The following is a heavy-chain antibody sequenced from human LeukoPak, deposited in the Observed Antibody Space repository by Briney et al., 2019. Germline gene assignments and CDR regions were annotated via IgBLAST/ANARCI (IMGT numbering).Heavy chain of an antibody. CDR1: GGSISSYY. CDR3: ARARYVNSFYAFDI. CDR2: LSKSGNT. Sequence: SETLSLTCTVSGGSISSYYWSWIRLPPGKGLEWIGYLSKSGNTNYSPSLKSRVTIFGDTSKNQFFLKLSSVTAADTAVYYCARARYVNSFYAFDIWGQGTSVTVSS. D-gene: IGHD3-9*01. V-gene: IGHV4-59*01. J-gene: IGHJ3*02.